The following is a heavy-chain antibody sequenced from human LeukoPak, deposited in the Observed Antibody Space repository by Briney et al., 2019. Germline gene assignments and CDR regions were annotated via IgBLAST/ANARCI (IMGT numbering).Heavy chain of an antibody. Sequence: SVKVSCKASGGTFSSYAISWVRQAPGQGLEWMGGIIPIFGTANYAQKFQGRVTITADESTSTAYMELRSLRPDDTAVYYCARVGGGITGTTAGYWGQGTLVTVSS. CDR1: GGTFSSYA. V-gene: IGHV1-69*01. D-gene: IGHD1-7*01. CDR2: IIPIFGTA. CDR3: ARVGGGITGTTAGY. J-gene: IGHJ4*02.